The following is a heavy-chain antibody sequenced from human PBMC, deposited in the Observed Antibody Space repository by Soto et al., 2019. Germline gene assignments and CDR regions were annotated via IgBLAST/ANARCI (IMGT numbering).Heavy chain of an antibody. D-gene: IGHD6-19*01. V-gene: IGHV1-69*01. CDR3: AKDSGYSSGWYTLGAFDI. Sequence: QVQLVQSGAEVKKPGSSVKVSCKASGGTFSSYAISWVRQAPGQGLEWMGGIIPIFGTANYAQKFQGRVTITADETTSTAYMELSSLRSEDTAVYYCAKDSGYSSGWYTLGAFDIWGQGTMVTVSS. J-gene: IGHJ3*02. CDR1: GGTFSSYA. CDR2: IIPIFGTA.